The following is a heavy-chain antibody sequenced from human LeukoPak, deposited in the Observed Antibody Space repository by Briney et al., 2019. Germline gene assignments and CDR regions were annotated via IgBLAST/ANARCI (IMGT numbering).Heavy chain of an antibody. Sequence: ASVKVSCKASGGTFSSYAISWVRQAPGQGVEWMGRIIPILGIANYAQKFQGRVTITADKSTSTAYMELSSLRSEDTAVYYCANVLRFLEWGGDAFDIWGQGTMVTVSS. J-gene: IGHJ3*02. CDR1: GGTFSSYA. D-gene: IGHD3-3*01. CDR3: ANVLRFLEWGGDAFDI. V-gene: IGHV1-69*04. CDR2: IIPILGIA.